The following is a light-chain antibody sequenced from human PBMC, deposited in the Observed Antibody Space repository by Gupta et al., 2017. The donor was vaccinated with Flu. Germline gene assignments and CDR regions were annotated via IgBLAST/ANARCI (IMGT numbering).Light chain of an antibody. CDR2: DAS. V-gene: IGKV1-33*01. CDR1: QDITNY. Sequence: DIQMTPSPFSLSVSVGDRVIISCQASQDITNYLNWYQHKPGKAPQLLIYDASNLQTGVPSRFSGSGSGTEFTFTISNLKTEDVATYYCQQYNSLPLTFGLGTRLGIK. J-gene: IGKJ5*01. CDR3: QQYNSLPLT.